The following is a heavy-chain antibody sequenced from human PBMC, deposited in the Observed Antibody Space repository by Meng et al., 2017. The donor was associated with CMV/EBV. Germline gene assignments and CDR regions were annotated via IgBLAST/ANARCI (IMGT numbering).Heavy chain of an antibody. CDR2: INPNSGGT. J-gene: IGHJ4*02. V-gene: IGHV1-2*02. CDR3: ARAEGDYYDSSGYCADY. Sequence: ASVKVSCKASGYTFTGYYMHWVRQAPGQGLEWMGWINPNSGGTNYAQKFQGRVTMTRDTSISTAYMELSRLRSDDTAVYYCARAEGDYYDSSGYCADYWGQGTLVTVSS. D-gene: IGHD3-22*01. CDR1: GYTFTGYY.